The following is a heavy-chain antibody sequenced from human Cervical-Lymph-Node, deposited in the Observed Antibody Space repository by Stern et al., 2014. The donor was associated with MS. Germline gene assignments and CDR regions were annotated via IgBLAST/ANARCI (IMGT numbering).Heavy chain of an antibody. V-gene: IGHV1-69*01. CDR1: GGTFNVDS. D-gene: IGHD6-13*01. J-gene: IGHJ4*02. CDR3: ARDQGGIAAD. CDR2: IMVMFGTT. Sequence: QVQLMQSGAEVKKPGSSVKVSCKASGGTFNVDSISWVRQAPGQGLEWMGGIMVMFGTTNYAQKFQGRLTTTADESTNTAYMELSSLRYEDTAVYFCARDQGGIAADWGQGTLVIVSS.